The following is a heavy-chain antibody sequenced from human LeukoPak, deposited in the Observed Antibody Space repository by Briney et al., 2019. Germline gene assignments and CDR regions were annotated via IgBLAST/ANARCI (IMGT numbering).Heavy chain of an antibody. CDR3: ARSGMATATACAFDI. Sequence: PGRSLRLSCAASGFTFSSYSMNWVRQAPGKGLEWVSSISSSSSYIYYADSVKGRFTISRDNAKNSLYLQMNSLRAEDTAVYYCARSGMATATACAFDIWGQGTMVTVSS. V-gene: IGHV3-21*01. CDR2: ISSSSSYI. CDR1: GFTFSSYS. J-gene: IGHJ3*02. D-gene: IGHD5-24*01.